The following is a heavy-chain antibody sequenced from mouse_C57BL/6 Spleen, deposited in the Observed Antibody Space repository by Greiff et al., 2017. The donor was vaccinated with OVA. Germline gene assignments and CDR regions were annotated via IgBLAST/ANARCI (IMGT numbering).Heavy chain of an antibody. CDR3: ARGIYYDYDGTVEFAY. Sequence: EVQRVESGPGMVKPSQSLSLTCTVTGYSITSGYDWHWLRPFPGNKLEWMGYISYSGSTNYNPSLKSRISITHDTSKNHFFLKLNSVTTEDTATYYCARGIYYDYDGTVEFAYWGQGTLVTVSA. V-gene: IGHV3-1*01. CDR1: GYSITSGYD. J-gene: IGHJ3*01. D-gene: IGHD2-4*01. CDR2: ISYSGST.